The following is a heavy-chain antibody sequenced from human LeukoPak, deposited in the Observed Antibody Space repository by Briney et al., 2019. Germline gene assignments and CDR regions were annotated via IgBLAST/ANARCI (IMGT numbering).Heavy chain of an antibody. Sequence: ASVKVSCKVSGYTLTELSMHWVRQAPGKGLEWMGGFDPEDGETIYAQKFQGRVTMTRNTSISTAYMELSSLRSEDTAVYYCARGQVLWFGEFTIHYYYYGMDVWGQGTTVTVSS. CDR1: GYTLTELS. J-gene: IGHJ6*02. D-gene: IGHD3-10*01. CDR2: FDPEDGET. V-gene: IGHV1-24*01. CDR3: ARGQVLWFGEFTIHYYYYGMDV.